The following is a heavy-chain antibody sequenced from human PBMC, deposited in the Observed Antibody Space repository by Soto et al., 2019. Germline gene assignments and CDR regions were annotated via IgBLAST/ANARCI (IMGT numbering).Heavy chain of an antibody. CDR1: GFTFSDHY. CDR2: IRNKANSYAT. J-gene: IGHJ5*02. V-gene: IGHV3-72*01. Sequence: GGSLRLSCAASGFTFSDHYMDWVRQAPGKGLEWVGRIRNKANSYATEYAASVKGRFTISRDDSKNTLYLQMNSLRAEDTAVYYCAKTLYYYDSSGYYFSWGQGTLVTVSS. CDR3: AKTLYYYDSSGYYFS. D-gene: IGHD3-22*01.